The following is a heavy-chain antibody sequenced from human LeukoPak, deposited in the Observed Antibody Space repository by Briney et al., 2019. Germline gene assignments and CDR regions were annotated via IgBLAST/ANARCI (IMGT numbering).Heavy chain of an antibody. CDR2: MNPNSGNT. CDR3: ARGPLGDFWSGSDLYYYYGMDV. V-gene: IGHV1-8*01. D-gene: IGHD3-3*01. Sequence: ASVKVSCKASGYTFTSYDINWVRQATGQGLEWIGWMNPNSGNTGYAQKFQGRVTMTRNTSISTAYMELSSLRSEDTAVYYCARGPLGDFWSGSDLYYYYGMDVWGQGTTVTVSS. J-gene: IGHJ6*02. CDR1: GYTFTSYD.